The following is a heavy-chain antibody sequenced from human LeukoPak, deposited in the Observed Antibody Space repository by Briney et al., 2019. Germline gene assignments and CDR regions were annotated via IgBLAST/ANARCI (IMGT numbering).Heavy chain of an antibody. Sequence: PGGSLRLSCAASGFTFSDYYMSWIRQAPGKGLEWVSAISGSGGSTYYADSVKGRFTISRDNSKNTLYLQMNSLRAEDTAVYYCAKSENYDFWSGQVWDYWGQGTLVTVSS. V-gene: IGHV3-23*01. D-gene: IGHD3-3*01. CDR2: ISGSGGST. CDR3: AKSENYDFWSGQVWDY. J-gene: IGHJ4*02. CDR1: GFTFSDYY.